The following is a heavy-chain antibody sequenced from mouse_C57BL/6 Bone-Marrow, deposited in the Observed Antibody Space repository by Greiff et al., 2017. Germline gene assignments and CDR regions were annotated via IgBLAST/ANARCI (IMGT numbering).Heavy chain of an antibody. V-gene: IGHV1-59*01. CDR2: IDPSDSYT. CDR3: AYDYDRAY. Sequence: QVQLKQPGAELVRPGTSVKLSCKASGYTFTSYWMHWVKQRPGQGLEWIGVIDPSDSYTNYNQKFKGKATLTVDTSSSTAYMQLSSLTSEDSAVYYCAYDYDRAYWGQGTLVTVSA. J-gene: IGHJ3*01. CDR1: GYTFTSYW. D-gene: IGHD2-4*01.